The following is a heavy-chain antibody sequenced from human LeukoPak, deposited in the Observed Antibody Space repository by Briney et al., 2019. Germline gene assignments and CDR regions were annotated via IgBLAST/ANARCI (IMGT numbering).Heavy chain of an antibody. CDR2: ISGSGGST. CDR1: GFTFSSYA. CDR3: AKGYRWEGYLYYYGSGSYYPVDY. V-gene: IGHV3-23*01. D-gene: IGHD3-10*01. J-gene: IGHJ4*02. Sequence: PGGSLRLSCAASGFTFSSYAMSWVRQAPGKGLEWVSAISGSGGSTYYADSVRGRFTISRDNSKNTLYLQMNSLRAEDTAVYYCAKGYRWEGYLYYYGSGSYYPVDYWGQGTLVTVSS.